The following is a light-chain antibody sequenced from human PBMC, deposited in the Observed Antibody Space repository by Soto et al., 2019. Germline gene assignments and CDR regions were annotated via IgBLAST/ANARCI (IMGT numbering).Light chain of an antibody. CDR2: DAS. J-gene: IGKJ3*01. V-gene: IGKV3-15*01. Sequence: EIVMTQSPATLSVSPGEGATLSCRASQSVSSKLAWYQQKPGQAPRLLIYDASTRATGIPARFSGSESGTEFALTISSLQSEEFAVYYCLQYDNWPFTFGPGTKVDIK. CDR1: QSVSSK. CDR3: LQYDNWPFT.